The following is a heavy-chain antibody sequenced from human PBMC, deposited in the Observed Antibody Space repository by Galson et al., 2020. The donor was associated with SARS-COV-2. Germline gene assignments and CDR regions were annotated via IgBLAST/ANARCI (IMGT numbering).Heavy chain of an antibody. Sequence: GGSLRLSCAASGLTFDDYAMHWVRQAPGKGLEWVSGISWNSGSIGYADSVKGRFTISRDNAKNSLYLQMNSLRAEDTALYYCAAWGQYSSSSVDYWGQGTLVTVSS. J-gene: IGHJ4*02. CDR2: ISWNSGSI. CDR3: AAWGQYSSSSVDY. D-gene: IGHD6-6*01. V-gene: IGHV3-9*01. CDR1: GLTFDDYA.